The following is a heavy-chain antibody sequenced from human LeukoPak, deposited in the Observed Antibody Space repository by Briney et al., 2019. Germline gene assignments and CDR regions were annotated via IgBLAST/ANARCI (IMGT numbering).Heavy chain of an antibody. V-gene: IGHV3-7*01. J-gene: IGHJ3*02. Sequence: TGGSLRLSCAASGFTFSSYWMSWVRQAPGKGLEWVANIKQAGSEKYYVDSVKGRFTISRDNAKNSLYLQMNSLRAEDTAVYYCARDKHCTNGVCYSPSYAFDIWGQGTMVTVSS. CDR2: IKQAGSEK. D-gene: IGHD2-8*01. CDR1: GFTFSSYW. CDR3: ARDKHCTNGVCYSPSYAFDI.